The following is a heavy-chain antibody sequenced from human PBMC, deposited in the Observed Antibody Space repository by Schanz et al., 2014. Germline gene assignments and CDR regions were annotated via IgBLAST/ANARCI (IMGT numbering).Heavy chain of an antibody. CDR1: GGSIRRSTYY. CDR3: VRQLLWFGESGVDT. D-gene: IGHD3-10*01. V-gene: IGHV4-39*01. J-gene: IGHJ5*02. Sequence: QLQLQESGPGLVKPSETLSLTCTVSGGSIRRSTYYWGWIRQPPGKGLEWVASIYNSGSAYYGPSLKGRFTISGETSKNQSSLGLNSVTASDTAVYYCVRQLLWFGESGVDTWGQGTLVVVSS. CDR2: IYNSGSA.